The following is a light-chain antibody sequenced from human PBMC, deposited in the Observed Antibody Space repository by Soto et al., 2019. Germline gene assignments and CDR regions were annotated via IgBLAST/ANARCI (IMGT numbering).Light chain of an antibody. J-gene: IGKJ1*01. CDR1: ESIRTW. Sequence: DIQMTQSPSTLSASVGDRVTITCRASESIRTWLAWYQHKPGKAPKFLIYDASTLESGVPSRFSGAGSGTDFTLTISSLQPEDFATYYCLLDFRYFWAFGQGTKVDIK. CDR3: LLDFRYFWA. V-gene: IGKV1-5*01. CDR2: DAS.